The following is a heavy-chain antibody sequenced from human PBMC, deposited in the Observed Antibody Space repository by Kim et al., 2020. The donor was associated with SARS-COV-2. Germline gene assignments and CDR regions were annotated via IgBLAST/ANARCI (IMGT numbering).Heavy chain of an antibody. Sequence: GGSLRLSCSASGFTFSSYAMHWVRQAPGKGLEYVSAISSNGGSTYYADSVKGRFTISRDNSKNTLYLQMSSLRAEDTAVYYCVKDLGPSGWYGVNWFDPWGQGTLVTVSS. CDR3: VKDLGPSGWYGVNWFDP. D-gene: IGHD6-19*01. CDR2: ISSNGGST. CDR1: GFTFSSYA. V-gene: IGHV3-64D*09. J-gene: IGHJ5*02.